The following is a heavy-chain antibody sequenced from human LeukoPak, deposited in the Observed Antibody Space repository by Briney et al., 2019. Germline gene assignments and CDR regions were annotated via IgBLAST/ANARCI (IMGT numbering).Heavy chain of an antibody. Sequence: AETLTLTCTVSGFSISSSSYYWVRIRPPPGKGLEWIVSNYYSGSNYYKPSLKSRVTISVDTSKNQFSLKLSSVTAADTAVYYCATDYYDSSGYYYPFDYWGQGTLVTVSS. CDR3: ATDYYDSSGYYYPFDY. CDR2: NYYSGSN. CDR1: GFSISSSSYY. V-gene: IGHV4-39*02. D-gene: IGHD3-22*01. J-gene: IGHJ4*02.